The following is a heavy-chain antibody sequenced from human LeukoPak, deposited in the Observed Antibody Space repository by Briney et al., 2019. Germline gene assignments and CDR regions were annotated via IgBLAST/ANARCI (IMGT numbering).Heavy chain of an antibody. J-gene: IGHJ3*02. CDR3: ARDPPGYYDSSGPDAFDI. D-gene: IGHD3-22*01. V-gene: IGHV1-2*02. Sequence: EASVKVSCKASGYTFTGYYMHWVRQAPGQGLEWMGWINPNSGGTNYAQKLQGRVTMTTDTSTSTAYMELRSLRSDDTAVYYCARDPPGYYDSSGPDAFDIWGQGTMVTVSS. CDR1: GYTFTGYY. CDR2: INPNSGGT.